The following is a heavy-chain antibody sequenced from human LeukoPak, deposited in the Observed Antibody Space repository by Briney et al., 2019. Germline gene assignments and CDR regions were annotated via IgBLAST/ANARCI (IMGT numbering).Heavy chain of an antibody. CDR2: ISSSGSTI. J-gene: IGHJ4*02. CDR3: ARMGFERAAAGPLY. D-gene: IGHD6-13*01. Sequence: PGGSLRLSCAASGFTFSSYEMNWVRPAPGKGLEWVSYISSSGSTIYYADSVKGRFTISRDNAKNSLYLQMNSLRAEDTAVYYCARMGFERAAAGPLYWGQGTLVTVSS. V-gene: IGHV3-48*03. CDR1: GFTFSSYE.